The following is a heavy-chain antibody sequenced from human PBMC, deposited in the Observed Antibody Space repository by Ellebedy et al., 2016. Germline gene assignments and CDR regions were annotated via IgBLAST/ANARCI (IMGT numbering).Heavy chain of an antibody. CDR1: GFTFSSYW. J-gene: IGHJ3*02. Sequence: GGSLRLSCAASGFTFSSYWMSWVRQAPGKGLEWVANIKQDGSEKYYVDSVKGRFTISRDNAKNSLYLQMNSLRAEDTAVYYCAREGPPDILTGSYMRTDAFDIWGQGTMVTVSS. V-gene: IGHV3-7*03. CDR3: AREGPPDILTGSYMRTDAFDI. CDR2: IKQDGSEK. D-gene: IGHD3-9*01.